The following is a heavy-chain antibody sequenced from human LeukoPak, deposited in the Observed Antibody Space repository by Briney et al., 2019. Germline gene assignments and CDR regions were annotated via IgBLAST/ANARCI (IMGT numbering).Heavy chain of an antibody. Sequence: SETLSLTCTVSGGSISSDDYYWSWIRQPPGKGLEWIGTIHYTGSTIYTPSLKSRVTVSVDTSNNQFSLKVSSVTAADTAVYYCARHPSGSSFDYWGQGTLAAVSS. CDR3: ARHPSGSSFDY. J-gene: IGHJ4*02. D-gene: IGHD1-26*01. CDR2: IHYTGST. V-gene: IGHV4-39*01. CDR1: GGSISSDDYY.